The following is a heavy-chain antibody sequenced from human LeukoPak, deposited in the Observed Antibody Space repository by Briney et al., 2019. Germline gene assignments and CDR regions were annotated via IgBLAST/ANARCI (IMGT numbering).Heavy chain of an antibody. V-gene: IGHV4-31*03. D-gene: IGHD3-10*01. J-gene: IGHJ5*02. Sequence: SETLSLTCTVSGGSLSSGGYYWSWIRQHPGTGLEWIGYIYYSGSTYYNPSLKSRVTISVDTSKNQFSLKLSSVTAADTAVYYCARDSGKYRRGENWFDPWGQGTLVTVSS. CDR3: ARDSGKYRRGENWFDP. CDR1: GGSLSSGGYY. CDR2: IYYSGST.